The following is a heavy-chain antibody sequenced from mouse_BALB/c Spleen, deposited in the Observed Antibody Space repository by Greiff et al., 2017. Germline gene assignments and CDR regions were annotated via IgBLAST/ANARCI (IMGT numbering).Heavy chain of an antibody. CDR2: IWAGGST. V-gene: IGHV2-9*02. D-gene: IGHD5-5*01. CDR3: ARVLSYLYAMDY. CDR1: GFSLTSYG. Sequence: QVHVKQSGPGLVAPSQSLSITCTVSGFSLTSYGVHWVRQPPGKGLEWLGVIWAGGSTNYNSALMSRLSISKDNSKSQVFLKMNSLQTDDTAMYYCARVLSYLYAMDYWGQGTSVTVSS. J-gene: IGHJ4*01.